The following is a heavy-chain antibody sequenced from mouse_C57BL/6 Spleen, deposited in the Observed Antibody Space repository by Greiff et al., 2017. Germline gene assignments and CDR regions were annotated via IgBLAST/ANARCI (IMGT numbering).Heavy chain of an antibody. CDR3: ASWGYYGAIDY. Sequence: QVQLQQPGAELVKPGASVKMSCKASGYTFTSYWITWVKQRPGQGLEWIGDIYPGSGSTNYNEKFKSKATLTVDTSSSTAYLQLSSLPADDSAVYYCASWGYYGAIDYWGQGTTVTVSS. CDR2: IYPGSGST. V-gene: IGHV1-55*01. J-gene: IGHJ4*01. CDR1: GYTFTSYW.